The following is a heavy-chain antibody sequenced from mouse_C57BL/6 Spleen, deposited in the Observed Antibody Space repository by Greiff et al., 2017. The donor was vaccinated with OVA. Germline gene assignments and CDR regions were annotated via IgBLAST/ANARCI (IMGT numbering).Heavy chain of an antibody. CDR3: ARKGNSSGPWFAY. D-gene: IGHD3-2*02. V-gene: IGHV1-50*01. J-gene: IGHJ3*01. CDR1: GYTFTSYW. Sequence: VQLQQPGAELVKPGASVKLSCKASGYTFTSYWMQWVKQRPGQGLEWIGEIDPSDSYTNYNQKFKGKATLTVDTSSSTAYMQLSSLTSEDSAVYYCARKGNSSGPWFAYWGQGTLVTVSA. CDR2: IDPSDSYT.